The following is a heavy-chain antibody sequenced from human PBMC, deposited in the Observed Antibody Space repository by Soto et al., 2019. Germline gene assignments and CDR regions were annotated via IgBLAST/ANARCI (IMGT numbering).Heavy chain of an antibody. D-gene: IGHD2-2*01. CDR2: IIPIFGTA. Sequence: SVKVSCKASGGTFSSYAISWVRQAPGQGLEWMGGIIPIFGTANYAQKFQGRVTITADESTSTAYMELSSLRSEDTAVYYCASLPGYCSSPSCDPGYYGMDVGGQEPTVTVSS. J-gene: IGHJ6*02. V-gene: IGHV1-69*13. CDR1: GGTFSSYA. CDR3: ASLPGYCSSPSCDPGYYGMDV.